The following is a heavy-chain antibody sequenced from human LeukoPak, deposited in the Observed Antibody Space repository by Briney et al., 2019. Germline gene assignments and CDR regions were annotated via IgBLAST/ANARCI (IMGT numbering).Heavy chain of an antibody. D-gene: IGHD3-3*01. CDR2: IYYSGHT. Sequence: KTSETLSLTCIVSGGSISSSSYYWGWIRQPPGKGLEWIGSIYYSGHTYYNPSLKSRVTISVDTSKNQFSLKLNSVTAADTSMYYCARRDYDLYWFDPWGQGTLVTVSS. CDR3: ARRDYDLYWFDP. V-gene: IGHV4-39*01. CDR1: GGSISSSSYY. J-gene: IGHJ5*02.